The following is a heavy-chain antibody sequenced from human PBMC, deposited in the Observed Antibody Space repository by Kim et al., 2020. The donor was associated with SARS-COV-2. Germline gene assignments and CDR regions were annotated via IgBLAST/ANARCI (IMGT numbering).Heavy chain of an antibody. CDR2: ISPFNGNT. J-gene: IGHJ6*02. CDR3: VRDGPIEWSFTSPRYYYNGMDV. V-gene: IGHV1-18*01. CDR1: GYTFTYYG. Sequence: ASVKVSCRASGYTFTYYGITWVRQAPGKGLEWMGWISPFNGNTLSAQNLLGRVTMTTDTSTNTAYMDLRSLTSEDTAIYYCVRDGPIEWSFTSPRYYYNGMDVWGQGTTVTVSS. D-gene: IGHD2-8*01.